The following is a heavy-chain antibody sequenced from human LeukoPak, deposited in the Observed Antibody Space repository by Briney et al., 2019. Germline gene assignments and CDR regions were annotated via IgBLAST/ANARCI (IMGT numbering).Heavy chain of an antibody. V-gene: IGHV3-7*01. CDR1: GFTFSSYW. CDR2: IKQDGSEK. Sequence: GGSLRLSCAASGFTFSSYWMSWVRQAPGKGLEWVANIKQDGSEKYYVDSVKGRFTISRDNAKNSLYLQMNSLRAEDTAVYYCARFNDYGDYYPYNCFDPWGQGTLVTVSS. J-gene: IGHJ5*02. D-gene: IGHD4-17*01. CDR3: ARFNDYGDYYPYNCFDP.